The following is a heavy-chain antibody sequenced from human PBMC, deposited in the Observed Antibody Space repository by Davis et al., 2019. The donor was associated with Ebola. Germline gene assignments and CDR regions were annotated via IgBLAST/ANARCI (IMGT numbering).Heavy chain of an antibody. J-gene: IGHJ6*02. V-gene: IGHV4-59*08. CDR2: IDYSGST. D-gene: IGHD1-7*01. Sequence: MPSETLSLTCTVSGGSISSYYWGWVRQPPGKGLEWIGWIDYSGSTNYNPSLKSRLTMSVDTSKNQFSLMLTSVTAADTADYYCVRLNYKSVMGPPNSYYYAMDVWGQGTTVTISS. CDR3: VRLNYKSVMGPPNSYYYAMDV. CDR1: GGSISSYY.